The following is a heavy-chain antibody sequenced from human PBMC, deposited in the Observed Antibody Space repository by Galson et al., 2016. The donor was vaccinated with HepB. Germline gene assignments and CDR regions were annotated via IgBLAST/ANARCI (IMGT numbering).Heavy chain of an antibody. V-gene: IGHV3-74*01. CDR1: GFSFSTYW. CDR2: INSDGTTK. Sequence: SLRLSCAASGFSFSTYWMHWVRQPPGKGLMWASHINSDGTTKRYADSVKGRFAISRDNAQNTLYLQMNSLRAEDTAVYYCVRVRYTVATSSQPDFWGQGTLVAVSS. D-gene: IGHD5-12*01. J-gene: IGHJ4*02. CDR3: VRVRYTVATSSQPDF.